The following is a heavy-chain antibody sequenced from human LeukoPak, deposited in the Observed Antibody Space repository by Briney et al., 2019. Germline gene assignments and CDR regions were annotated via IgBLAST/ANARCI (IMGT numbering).Heavy chain of an antibody. CDR3: ARDIISNYAESDWFDP. J-gene: IGHJ5*02. V-gene: IGHV1-18*01. Sequence: GASVKVSCKASGYTFTTYGISWVRQAPGQGLEWMGWISTYNGNTEYAQNLQGTVTMTTDTSTSTAYMELRSLRSDDTAVYYCARDIISNYAESDWFDPWGQGTLVTVSS. CDR2: ISTYNGNT. CDR1: GYTFTTYG. D-gene: IGHD4-11*01.